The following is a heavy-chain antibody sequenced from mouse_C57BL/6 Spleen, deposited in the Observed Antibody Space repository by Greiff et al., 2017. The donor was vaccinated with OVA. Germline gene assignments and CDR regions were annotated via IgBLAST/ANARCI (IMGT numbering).Heavy chain of an antibody. Sequence: VQLQQPGPELVKPGASVKISCKASGYTFTDYYMNWVKQSHGKSLEWIGDINPNNGGTSYNQKFKGKATLTVDKSSSTAYMELRSLTSEDSAVYYCARSRDSNLAWFAYWGQGTLVTVSA. CDR2: INPNNGGT. V-gene: IGHV1-26*01. D-gene: IGHD2-5*01. CDR1: GYTFTDYY. J-gene: IGHJ3*01. CDR3: ARSRDSNLAWFAY.